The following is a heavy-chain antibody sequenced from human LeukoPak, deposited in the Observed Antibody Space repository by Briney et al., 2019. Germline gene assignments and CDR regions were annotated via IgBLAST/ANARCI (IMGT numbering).Heavy chain of an antibody. CDR3: VRDSAYSPDY. Sequence: GASVKVSCKTSGYILNTYGISWVRQAPGQGLEWMAWIRGKNDNTKYAQKFQGRVTLTTDTSTSTAYMELRGLTSDDMAVYYCVRDSAYSPDYWGQGSLVTVSP. CDR1: GYILNTYG. CDR2: IRGKNDNT. D-gene: IGHD5-12*01. J-gene: IGHJ4*02. V-gene: IGHV1-18*03.